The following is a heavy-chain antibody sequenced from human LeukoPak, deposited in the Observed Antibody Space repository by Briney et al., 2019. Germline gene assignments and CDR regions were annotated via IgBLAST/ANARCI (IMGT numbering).Heavy chain of an antibody. CDR1: GGTFSNSG. CDR2: IFLRIRSP. J-gene: IGHJ4*02. Sequence: SVRVSCKSSGGTFSNSGFAWLRQAPGQGLEWMGVIFLRIRSPPYAQRFQDRMTITADRSANITYLDLTGLTSDDTAVYYCARGSSGSHTLDDWGQGTLVVVSS. D-gene: IGHD6-19*01. V-gene: IGHV1-69*06. CDR3: ARGSSGSHTLDD.